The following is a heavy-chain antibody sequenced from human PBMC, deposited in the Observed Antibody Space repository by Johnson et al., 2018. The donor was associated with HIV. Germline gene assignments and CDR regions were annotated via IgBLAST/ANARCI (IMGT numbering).Heavy chain of an antibody. J-gene: IGHJ3*02. D-gene: IGHD5-24*01. CDR2: ISWNSVNI. Sequence: VQLVESGGGLVQPGRSLRLSYAASGFTFGDYAMHWVRQRPGKGLEWVSGISWNSVNIEYADSVKGRFTISRDNAKNSLYLQMNSLRTEDTALYYCAKDRQATSTLGAFDIWGQGNMVIVSS. V-gene: IGHV3-9*01. CDR1: GFTFGDYA. CDR3: AKDRQATSTLGAFDI.